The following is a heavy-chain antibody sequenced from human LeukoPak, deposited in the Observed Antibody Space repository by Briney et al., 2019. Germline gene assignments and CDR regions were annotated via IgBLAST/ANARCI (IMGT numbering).Heavy chain of an antibody. CDR3: ARATYSYGYHYFDY. CDR1: GGSFSGYY. D-gene: IGHD5-18*01. CDR2: INHSGST. J-gene: IGHJ4*02. Sequence: SETLSLTCAVYGGSFSGYYWSWIRQPPGKGLEWIGEINHSGSTNYNPSLKSRVTISVDTSKNQFSLKLSSVTAADTAVYCCARATYSYGYHYFDYWGQGTLVTVSS. V-gene: IGHV4-34*01.